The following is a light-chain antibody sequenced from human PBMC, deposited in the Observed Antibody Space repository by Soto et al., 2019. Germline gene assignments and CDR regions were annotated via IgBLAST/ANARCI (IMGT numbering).Light chain of an antibody. V-gene: IGKV3-11*01. CDR1: QSVSSY. J-gene: IGKJ5*01. CDR3: QQRSNWIT. CDR2: DAS. Sequence: EIVLTQSPATLSLSPGERATLSCRASQSVSSYLAWYQQKPGQAPRLLIYDASNRATDIPARFSGSGSGTVFTLTISSLEPEDFAVYYCQQRSNWITFGQGTRLEIK.